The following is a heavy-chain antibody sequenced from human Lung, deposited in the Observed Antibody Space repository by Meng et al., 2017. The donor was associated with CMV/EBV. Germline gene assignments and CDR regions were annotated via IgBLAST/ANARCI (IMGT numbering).Heavy chain of an antibody. D-gene: IGHD1-1*01. J-gene: IGHJ4*02. CDR1: GGSISSSTYY. V-gene: IGHV4-39*07. CDR3: ARDLEY. Sequence: PLRESGPGLVRPSGNLSLTCFAAGGSISSSTYYWAWIRQPPGKGLEWIGSLYDSGSTYYHPSLKSRVTISVDTSKTYFSLKLRSVTAADTAVYYCARDLEYWGQGTLVTVSS. CDR2: LYDSGST.